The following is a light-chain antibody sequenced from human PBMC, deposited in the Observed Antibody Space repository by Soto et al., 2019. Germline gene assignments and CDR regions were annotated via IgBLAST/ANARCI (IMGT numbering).Light chain of an antibody. V-gene: IGKV3-15*01. J-gene: IGKJ1*01. CDR2: AVS. CDR1: QSVSSN. Sequence: EIMMTQSPGPLSASPGERATLSCRASQSVSSNLAWYQQKPGQAPRLLIYAVSTRATGIPARFSGSGSGTEFTLTISSLHSEDFAVYYCQQYNKWPLTFGQGTKVEIK. CDR3: QQYNKWPLT.